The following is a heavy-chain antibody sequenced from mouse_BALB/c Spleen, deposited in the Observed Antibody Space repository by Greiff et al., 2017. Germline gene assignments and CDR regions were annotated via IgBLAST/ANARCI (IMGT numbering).Heavy chain of an antibody. CDR2: ILPGSGST. D-gene: IGHD2-12*01. J-gene: IGHJ4*01. V-gene: IGHV1-9*01. CDR3: ARSLRRNYAMDY. CDR1: GYTFSSYW. Sequence: QVQLQQSGAELMKPGASVKISCKATGYTFSSYWIEWVKQRPGHGLEWIGEILPGSGSTNYNEKFKGKATFTADTSSNTAYMQLSSLTSEDSAVYYCARSLRRNYAMDYWGQGTSVTVSS.